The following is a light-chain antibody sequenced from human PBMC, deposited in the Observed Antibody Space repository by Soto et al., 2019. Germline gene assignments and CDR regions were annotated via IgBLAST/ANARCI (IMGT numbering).Light chain of an antibody. CDR3: CSYAGNTTWV. CDR2: EVT. CDR1: SSDVGSHNF. V-gene: IGLV2-23*02. Sequence: QSVLTQPASVSGSPGQSITISCTGPSSDVGSHNFVSWYQQRPGKAPKLMIFEVTKRPSGVSSRFSASKSGNTASLTISGVQAEDEADYYCCSYAGNTTWVFGGGTKLTVL. J-gene: IGLJ2*01.